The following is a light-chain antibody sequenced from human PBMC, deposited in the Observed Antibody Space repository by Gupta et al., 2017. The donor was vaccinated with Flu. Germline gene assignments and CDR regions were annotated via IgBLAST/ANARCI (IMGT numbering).Light chain of an antibody. CDR2: AAS. CDR1: EGINNW. CDR3: QQASNFPRT. J-gene: IGKJ1*01. V-gene: IGKV1-12*01. Sequence: DIQMTQSPSSVSASVGDRVTLTCRASEGINNWLGWYQQKPGKAPKLLIYAASSLQSGVPSRFSGSWSGTEFTLTIGSLQPEDFATYYCQQASNFPRTFGQGTKVEIK.